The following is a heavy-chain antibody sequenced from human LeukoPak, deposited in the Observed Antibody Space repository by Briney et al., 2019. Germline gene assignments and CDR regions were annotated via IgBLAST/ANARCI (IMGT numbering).Heavy chain of an antibody. Sequence: PSETLSLTCAVYGGSFSGYYWSWIRQPPGKGLEWIGEINHSGSTNYSPSLKSRVTISEDASKNQFSLKLSSVTAADTAVYYCARDVSSWLDSWGQGTLVTVSS. CDR1: GGSFSGYY. D-gene: IGHD6-13*01. V-gene: IGHV4-34*01. J-gene: IGHJ4*02. CDR2: INHSGST. CDR3: ARDVSSWLDS.